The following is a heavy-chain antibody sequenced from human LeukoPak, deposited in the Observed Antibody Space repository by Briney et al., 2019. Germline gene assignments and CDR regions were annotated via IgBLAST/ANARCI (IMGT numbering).Heavy chain of an antibody. CDR2: ISSRSSYI. J-gene: IGHJ4*02. Sequence: GGSLRLSCAASGFTFSSYSINWVRPAPGKGLEWVSSISSRSSYIYYADSVKGRFTISRDNAKNSLYLQMNSLRAEDTAVYYCARDGNGYCSGGTCYSCPDYWGQGTLVTVSS. CDR1: GFTFSSYS. CDR3: ARDGNGYCSGGTCYSCPDY. D-gene: IGHD2-15*01. V-gene: IGHV3-21*01.